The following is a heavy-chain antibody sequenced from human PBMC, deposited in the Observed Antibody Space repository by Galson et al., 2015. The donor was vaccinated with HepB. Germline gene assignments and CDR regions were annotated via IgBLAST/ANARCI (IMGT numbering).Heavy chain of an antibody. CDR2: INPSGGST. D-gene: IGHD3-3*01. V-gene: IGHV1-46*01. J-gene: IGHJ4*02. Sequence: SVKVSCKASGYTFTSYYMHWVRQAPGQGLEWMGIINPSGGSTSYAQKFQGRVTMTRDTSTSTVYMELSSLRSEDTAVYYCARANRGSGYYTGFDYWGQGTLVTVSS. CDR1: GYTFTSYY. CDR3: ARANRGSGYYTGFDY.